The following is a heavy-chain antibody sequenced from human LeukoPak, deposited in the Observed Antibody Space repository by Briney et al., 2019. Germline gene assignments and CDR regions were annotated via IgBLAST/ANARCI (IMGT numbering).Heavy chain of an antibody. CDR3: AREIPSTINGYDI. Sequence: GASVKVSCKASGYTFTGYYMHWLRQAPGQGPEWMGWIYPNNGDTKYAQKFQGRVTMTRDTSISTAYMELSRMTFDDTAVYYCAREIPSTINGYDIWGQGTVITVPS. D-gene: IGHD1-14*01. CDR2: IYPNNGDT. V-gene: IGHV1-2*02. CDR1: GYTFTGYY. J-gene: IGHJ3*02.